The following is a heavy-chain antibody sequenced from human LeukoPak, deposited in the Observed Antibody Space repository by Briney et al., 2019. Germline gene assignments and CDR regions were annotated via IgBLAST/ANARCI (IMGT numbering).Heavy chain of an antibody. CDR2: IRSKANSYAT. CDR3: TSPVISEYYDSSDPPDYYYGMDV. D-gene: IGHD3-22*01. Sequence: PGGSLRLSCAASGFTFSGSAMPWVRQASGKGLEWVGRIRSKANSYATAYAASVKGRFTTSRGDSKNTAYLQMNSLKTEDTAVYYCTSPVISEYYDSSDPPDYYYGMDVWGQGTTVTVSS. J-gene: IGHJ6*02. V-gene: IGHV3-73*01. CDR1: GFTFSGSA.